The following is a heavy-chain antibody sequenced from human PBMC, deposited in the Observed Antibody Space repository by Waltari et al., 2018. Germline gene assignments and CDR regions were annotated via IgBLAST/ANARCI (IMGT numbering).Heavy chain of an antibody. CDR3: VRGGGITIFGVVTINFDY. D-gene: IGHD3-3*01. CDR2: IKQDGSEK. Sequence: EVQLVESGGGLVQPGGSLRLSCAASGFTFSSYWMSWVRQAPGKGLEWVANIKQDGSEKYYVDSVKGRFTISRDNAKNSLYLQMNSLRAEDTAVYYCVRGGGITIFGVVTINFDYWGQGTLVTVSS. J-gene: IGHJ4*02. CDR1: GFTFSSYW. V-gene: IGHV3-7*01.